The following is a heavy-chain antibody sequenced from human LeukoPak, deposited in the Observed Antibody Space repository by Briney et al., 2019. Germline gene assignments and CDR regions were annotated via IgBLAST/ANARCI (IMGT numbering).Heavy chain of an antibody. J-gene: IGHJ4*02. Sequence: ASVKVSCEASGYTFTSYAMNWVRQAPGQGLEWMGWINTNTGNPTYAQGFTGRFVFSLDTSVSTAYLQISSLKAEDTAVYYCARGPRSDIVATPTSYWGQGTLVTVSS. CDR3: ARGPRSDIVATPTSY. CDR1: GYTFTSYA. D-gene: IGHD5-12*01. V-gene: IGHV7-4-1*02. CDR2: INTNTGNP.